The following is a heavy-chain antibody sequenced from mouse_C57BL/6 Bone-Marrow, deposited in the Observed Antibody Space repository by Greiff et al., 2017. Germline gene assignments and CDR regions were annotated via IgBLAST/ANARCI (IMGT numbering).Heavy chain of an antibody. J-gene: IGHJ4*01. CDR1: GYTFTSYW. Sequence: QVQLQQPGAELVKPGASVKLSCKASGYTFTSYWMHWVKQRPGQGLEWIGMIHPNSGSTNYNEKFKSKATLTVDKSSSTAYMQLSSLTSEDSAVYYCARRRVTTEVATPYDKDYWGTGASVTVST. V-gene: IGHV1-64*01. D-gene: IGHD1-1*01. CDR2: IHPNSGST. CDR3: ARRRVTTEVATPYDKDY.